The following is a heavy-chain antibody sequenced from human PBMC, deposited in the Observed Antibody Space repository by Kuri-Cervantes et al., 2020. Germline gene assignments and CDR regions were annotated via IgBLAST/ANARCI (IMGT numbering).Heavy chain of an antibody. D-gene: IGHD3-22*01. CDR2: IYYSGST. J-gene: IGHJ3*02. Sequence: SATLSLTCTVSGGSISSYYWSWIRQPPGKGLEWIGYIYYSGSTNYNPSLKSRVTISVDTSKNQFSLKLSSVTAADTAVYYCARDQGSDYYDSSGDAAFDIWGQGTMVTVSS. V-gene: IGHV4-59*01. CDR3: ARDQGSDYYDSSGDAAFDI. CDR1: GGSISSYY.